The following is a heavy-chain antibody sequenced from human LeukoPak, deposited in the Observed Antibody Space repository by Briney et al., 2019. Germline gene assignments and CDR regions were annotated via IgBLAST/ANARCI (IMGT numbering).Heavy chain of an antibody. CDR3: ARDSTIMVIWSSNWFDS. CDR2: ISTTSSTI. Sequence: GGSLRLPCAASGFTFSSYAMSWVRQAPGKGLEWVSYISTTSSTIYYADSVKGRFTISRDNDRNSVSLQMNSLRAEDTAVCYCARDSTIMVIWSSNWFDSWGQGTLVTVSS. D-gene: IGHD5-18*01. V-gene: IGHV3-48*04. J-gene: IGHJ5*01. CDR1: GFTFSSYA.